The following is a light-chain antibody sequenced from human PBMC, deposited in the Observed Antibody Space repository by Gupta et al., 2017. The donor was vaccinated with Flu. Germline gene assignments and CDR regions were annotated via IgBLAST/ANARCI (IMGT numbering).Light chain of an antibody. CDR2: EVS. J-gene: IGLJ2*01. Sequence: QSALTQPASVSGSPGQSITISCTGTSSDVGGYNYVSWYQQHPGKAPKLMIDEVSNRPSGVSKRCSGSKSGNTAYLTISGLQAEDEADYYCSSYTSSRTRVFGGGNKMTVL. CDR1: SSDVGGYNY. V-gene: IGLV2-14*01. CDR3: SSYTSSRTRV.